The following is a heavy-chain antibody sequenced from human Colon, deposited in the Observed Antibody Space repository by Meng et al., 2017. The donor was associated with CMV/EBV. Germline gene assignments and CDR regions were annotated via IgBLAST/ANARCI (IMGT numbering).Heavy chain of an antibody. J-gene: IGHJ4*02. CDR1: GFTFDDYD. CDR3: AKASNYYDSSGMFDY. CDR2: ISWNSGSI. V-gene: IGHV3-9*01. D-gene: IGHD3-22*01. Sequence: SLKISCAASGFTFDDYDMSWVRQAPGKGLEWVSGISWNSGSIGYADSVKGRFTISRDNAKNSLYLQMNSLRAEDTALYYCAKASNYYDSSGMFDYWGQGTLVTVSS.